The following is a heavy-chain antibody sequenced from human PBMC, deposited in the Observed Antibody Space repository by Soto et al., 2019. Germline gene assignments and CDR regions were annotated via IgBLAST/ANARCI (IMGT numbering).Heavy chain of an antibody. CDR3: AAPRAAVPHTRYFDP. D-gene: IGHD6-13*01. V-gene: IGHV3-23*01. CDR2: IGSGSRGT. CDR1: GFAFSNFA. J-gene: IGHJ5*02. Sequence: EAQLLESGGGLVQPGGSLRLSCAAPGFAFSNFAMSWVRQAPGKGLEWVSAIGSGSRGTHYAESVEDRFTISRDDSKNTLYLQLNSLTAADTAVYYCAAPRAAVPHTRYFDPWGQGTPVTVSP.